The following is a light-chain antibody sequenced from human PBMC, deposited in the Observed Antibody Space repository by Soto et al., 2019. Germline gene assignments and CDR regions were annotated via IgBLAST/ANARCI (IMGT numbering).Light chain of an antibody. V-gene: IGLV2-14*01. CDR1: SSDVGGYNY. CDR2: EVS. Sequence: QSALTQPASVSGSPGQSITISCTGTSSDVGGYNYVSWYQQHPGKAPKLIIYEVSNRPSGISNRFSGSKSGNTASLTICGLQAEDEADYYCSSYTSSSTRVFGGGTKLTVL. J-gene: IGLJ2*01. CDR3: SSYTSSSTRV.